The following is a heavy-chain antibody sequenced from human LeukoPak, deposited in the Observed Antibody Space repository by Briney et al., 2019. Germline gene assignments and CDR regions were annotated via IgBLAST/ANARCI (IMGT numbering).Heavy chain of an antibody. V-gene: IGHV3-23*01. CDR1: GLTFSSDA. J-gene: IGHJ4*02. CDR3: AKLVDGSGSYFDY. D-gene: IGHD3-10*01. CDR2: ISGSGDGT. Sequence: GGSLRLSCTSSGLTFSSDAMTWVRQAPGKGLEWVSSISGSGDGTYYADSVKGRFTISRDNSKNTLYLQMNSLRAEDTAVYYCAKLVDGSGSYFDYWGQGTLVTVSS.